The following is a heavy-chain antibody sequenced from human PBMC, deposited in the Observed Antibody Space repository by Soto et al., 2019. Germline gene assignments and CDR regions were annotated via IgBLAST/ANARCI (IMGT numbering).Heavy chain of an antibody. CDR1: GFTFSRSS. J-gene: IGHJ4*02. CDR2: ISSSSSYI. D-gene: IGHD6-6*01. V-gene: IGHV3-21*01. CDR3: ARGQLAGDY. Sequence: LTLSSAASGFTFSRSSMHWVRQAPGKGLEWVSSISSSSSYIYYADSVKGRFTISRDNAKNSLYLQMNSLRAEDTAWYFCARGQLAGDYWGQGTLVTVA.